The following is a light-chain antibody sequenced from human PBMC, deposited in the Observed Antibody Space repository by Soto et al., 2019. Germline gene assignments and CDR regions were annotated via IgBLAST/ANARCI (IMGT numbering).Light chain of an antibody. CDR2: GVF. J-gene: IGLJ2*01. Sequence: QSVLTQPASVSGSPGQSITISCAGTNSDVGGYNYVSWYQHHPGKAPKLLIYGVFNRPSGVSNRFSGSKSGNTASLTISGLQAEDEGDYYCSSYSSSSTLVVFGGGTKATVL. CDR3: SSYSSSSTLVV. CDR1: NSDVGGYNY. V-gene: IGLV2-14*01.